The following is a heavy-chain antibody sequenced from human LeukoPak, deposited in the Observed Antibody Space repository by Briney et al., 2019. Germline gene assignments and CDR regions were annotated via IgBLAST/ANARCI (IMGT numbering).Heavy chain of an antibody. J-gene: IGHJ6*02. D-gene: IGHD2-2*01. V-gene: IGHV1-18*01. CDR3: ASDDCSSTSCSYYYGMDV. Sequence: ASVKVSCKASGYTFTSYGIAWVRQAPGQGFAWMGWISAYNCNTGYAQNLQGRVTMTTDTSTRTAYMELRSLRSDDTAVYYRASDDCSSTSCSYYYGMDVWGQGTTVTVSS. CDR1: GYTFTSYG. CDR2: ISAYNCNT.